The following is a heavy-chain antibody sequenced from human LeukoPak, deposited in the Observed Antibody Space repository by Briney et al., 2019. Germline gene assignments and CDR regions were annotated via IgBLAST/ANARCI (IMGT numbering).Heavy chain of an antibody. CDR1: GFTFSSYG. CDR2: IWYDGSNK. V-gene: IGHV3-33*01. D-gene: IGHD3-10*01. Sequence: GGSLRLSCAASGFTFSSYGMHWVRQAPGKGLEWVAVIWYDGSNKYYADSVKGRFTISRDNSKNTLYLQMNSLRAEDTAVYYCARDQYGSGSYSLGSFDYWGQGTLVTVSS. CDR3: ARDQYGSGSYSLGSFDY. J-gene: IGHJ4*02.